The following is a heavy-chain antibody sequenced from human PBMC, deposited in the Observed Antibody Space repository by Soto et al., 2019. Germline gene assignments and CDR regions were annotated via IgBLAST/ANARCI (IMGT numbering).Heavy chain of an antibody. V-gene: IGHV3-23*01. CDR3: PKRRRSVLMLYGLGGLDV. J-gene: IGHJ6*01. D-gene: IGHD2-8*01. CDR1: GFSVSDYA. CDR2: IRGSGDGT. Sequence: GWSLRRSGAASGFSVSDYAMSWVRQAPGKRLVWGSSIRGSGDGTYYSDSVKGRCTLSRDTSQKTVYLQMNNLRGEDTAVYFCPKRRRSVLMLYGLGGLDVCARGTTVTVSS.